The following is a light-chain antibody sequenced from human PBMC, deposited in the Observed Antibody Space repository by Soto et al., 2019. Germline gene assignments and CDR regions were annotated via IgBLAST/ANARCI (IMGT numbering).Light chain of an antibody. Sequence: AVVTQEPSLTVSPGGTVTLTCASSTGAVTGGYYPNWFQRKPGQAPRPLIYSTSNKHSWTPARFSGSLLGGKAALTLSGVQPEDEAEYYCLLYYGGAQLIFGGGTKVTVL. CDR1: TGAVTGGYY. CDR2: STS. V-gene: IGLV7-43*01. CDR3: LLYYGGAQLI. J-gene: IGLJ2*01.